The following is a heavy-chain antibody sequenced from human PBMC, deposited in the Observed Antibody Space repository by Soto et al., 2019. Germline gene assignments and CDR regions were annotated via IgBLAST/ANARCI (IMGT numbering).Heavy chain of an antibody. D-gene: IGHD3-10*01. CDR3: ARRVGEDFGSGSYGYMDV. Sequence: QVQLVQSGAEVRKPGASVKVSCKASGYTFSSFDINWVRQAAGHGLEWMGWMTPNSGHTGYPQKFQGRVTMTRNTATRTVYMELSSLTSEDTAVYYCARRVGEDFGSGSYGYMDVWGRGTTVTVSS. J-gene: IGHJ6*03. V-gene: IGHV1-8*01. CDR2: MTPNSGHT. CDR1: GYTFSSFD.